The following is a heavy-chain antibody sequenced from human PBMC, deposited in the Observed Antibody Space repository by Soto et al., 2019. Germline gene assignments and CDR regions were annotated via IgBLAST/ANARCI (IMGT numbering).Heavy chain of an antibody. CDR1: GYNFTSYG. D-gene: IGHD3-10*01. Sequence: QVQLVQSGAEVKKPGASVKVSCKTSGYNFTSYGIIWVRQAPGQGLEWMGWISGYNGNTNYAQKLQGRVTMTTDTSTSTAYMELRSLRSDDTAVYYCAREAVGGGLVRGDHWFDPWGQGTLVTVSS. J-gene: IGHJ5*02. CDR3: AREAVGGGLVRGDHWFDP. CDR2: ISGYNGNT. V-gene: IGHV1-18*01.